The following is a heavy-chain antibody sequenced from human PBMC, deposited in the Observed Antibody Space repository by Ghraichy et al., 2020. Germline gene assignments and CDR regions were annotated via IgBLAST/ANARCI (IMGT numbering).Heavy chain of an antibody. J-gene: IGHJ4*02. CDR2: IIPIFGTA. Sequence: SVKVSCKASGGTFSSYAISWVRQAPGQGLEWMGGIIPIFGTANYAQKFQGRVTITADESTSTAYMELSSLRSEDTAVYYCARERDGYNYIDYWGQGTLVTVSS. V-gene: IGHV1-69*13. D-gene: IGHD5-24*01. CDR1: GGTFSSYA. CDR3: ARERDGYNYIDY.